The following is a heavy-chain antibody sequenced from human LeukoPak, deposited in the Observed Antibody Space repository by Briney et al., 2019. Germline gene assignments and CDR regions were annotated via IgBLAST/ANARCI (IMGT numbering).Heavy chain of an antibody. D-gene: IGHD6-13*01. Sequence: SETLSLTCAVYGGSFSGYYWSWIRQPPGKGLEWIGEINHSGSTNYNPSLKSRVTISVDTSKNQFSLKLSSVIAADTAVYYCARQKRAAARPFDIWGQGTMVTVSS. CDR1: GGSFSGYY. J-gene: IGHJ3*02. V-gene: IGHV4-34*01. CDR2: INHSGST. CDR3: ARQKRAAARPFDI.